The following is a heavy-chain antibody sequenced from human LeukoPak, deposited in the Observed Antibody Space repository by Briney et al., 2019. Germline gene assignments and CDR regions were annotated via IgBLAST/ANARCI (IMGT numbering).Heavy chain of an antibody. Sequence: GGSLRLSCAASGFTFSSYWMSWVRQAPGKGLEWVANIKQDGSEKYYVDSVKGRFTISRDNAKNSLYLQMNSLRAEDTAVYYCERGRFAFWYGPAASSLGRFEPWGQGTLVTVSS. CDR3: ERGRFAFWYGPAASSLGRFEP. V-gene: IGHV3-7*01. CDR2: IKQDGSEK. D-gene: IGHD2-2*01. J-gene: IGHJ5*02. CDR1: GFTFSSYW.